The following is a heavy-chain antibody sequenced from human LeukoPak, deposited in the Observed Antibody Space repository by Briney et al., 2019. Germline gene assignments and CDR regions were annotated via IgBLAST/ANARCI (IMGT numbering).Heavy chain of an antibody. D-gene: IGHD5-12*01. J-gene: IGHJ3*02. V-gene: IGHV3-30*02. CDR2: IRYDGNNE. CDR1: GFTFGSYA. CDR3: AKDPPRWGYGDI. Sequence: PGGSLRLSCAASGFTFGSYAVHWVRQAPGKGLEWVAFIRYDGNNEYYADSVKGRFTISRDNSKNTLYLQMNSLRAEDTAVYYCAKDPPRWGYGDIWGQGTMVTVSS.